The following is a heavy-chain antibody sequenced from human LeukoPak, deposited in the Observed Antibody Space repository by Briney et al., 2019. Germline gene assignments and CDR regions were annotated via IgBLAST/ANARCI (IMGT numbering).Heavy chain of an antibody. V-gene: IGHV1-2*02. CDR1: GYTFTSYY. Sequence: ASVKVSCKASGYTFTSYYMHWVRQAPGQGLEWMGWINPNSGGTNYAQKFQGRVTMTRDTSISTAYMELSRLRSDDTAVYYCARELWSTSCSSKDYWGQGTLVTVSS. D-gene: IGHD2-2*01. CDR3: ARELWSTSCSSKDY. CDR2: INPNSGGT. J-gene: IGHJ4*02.